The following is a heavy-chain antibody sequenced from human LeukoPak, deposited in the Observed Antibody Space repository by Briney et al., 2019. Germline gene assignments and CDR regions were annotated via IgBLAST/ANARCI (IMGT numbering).Heavy chain of an antibody. D-gene: IGHD1-26*01. V-gene: IGHV1-2*02. J-gene: IGHJ4*02. CDR2: INPNNGGT. CDR3: AGKLVGGNPFDF. Sequence: ASVKVSCKASGYTSSEYFIHWVRQAPGQGLWRMGWINPNNGGTMYAQKFQGRVTMTRDTSISTAYVELNELISDDTAVYYCAGKLVGGNPFDFWGQGTLVTVSS. CDR1: GYTSSEYF.